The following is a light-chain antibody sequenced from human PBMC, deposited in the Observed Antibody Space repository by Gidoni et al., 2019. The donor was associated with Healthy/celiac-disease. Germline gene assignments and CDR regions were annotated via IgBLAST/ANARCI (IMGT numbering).Light chain of an antibody. V-gene: IGKV4-1*01. CDR3: QQYYSTPLT. CDR2: WAS. J-gene: IGKJ4*01. CDR1: QSVLYSSNNKNY. Sequence: RATINCKSSQSVLYSSNNKNYLAWYQQKPGQPPKLLIYWASTRESGVPDRFSGSGSGTDFTLTISSLQAEDVAVYYCQQYYSTPLTFGGGTKVEIK.